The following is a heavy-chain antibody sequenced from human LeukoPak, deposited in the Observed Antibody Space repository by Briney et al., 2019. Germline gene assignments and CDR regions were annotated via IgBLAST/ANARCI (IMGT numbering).Heavy chain of an antibody. J-gene: IGHJ6*02. CDR2: ISYSGST. D-gene: IGHD3-22*01. Sequence: SETLSLTCAVSGGSISSYYWSWIRPPPGKGLEWIGYISYSGSTSYNPSLKSRVTISVDTSKNQFSLKLSSVTAADTAVYYCARGKRTTMMNYGMDVWGQGTTVTVSS. CDR3: ARGKRTTMMNYGMDV. CDR1: GGSISSYY. V-gene: IGHV4-59*12.